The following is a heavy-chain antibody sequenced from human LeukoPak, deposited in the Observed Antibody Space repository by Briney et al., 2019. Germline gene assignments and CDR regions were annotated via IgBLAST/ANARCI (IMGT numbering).Heavy chain of an antibody. D-gene: IGHD3-22*01. Sequence: ASVKVSCKDSGYTFTSYGISWVRQAPGQGLEWMGWISAYNGNTNYAQKLQGRVTMTTDTSTSTAYMELRSLRSDDTAVYYCARDSGHFWGTMIVVVITDDAFDIWGQGTMVTVSS. V-gene: IGHV1-18*01. CDR1: GYTFTSYG. CDR3: ARDSGHFWGTMIVVVITDDAFDI. CDR2: ISAYNGNT. J-gene: IGHJ3*02.